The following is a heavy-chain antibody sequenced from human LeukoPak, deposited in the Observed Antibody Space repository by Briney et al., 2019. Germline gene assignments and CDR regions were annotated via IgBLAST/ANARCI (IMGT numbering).Heavy chain of an antibody. V-gene: IGHV3-21*01. CDR2: ISSSSSYI. Sequence: GGSLRLSCAASGFTFSSYSMNWVRQAPGKGLEWVSSISSSSSYIYYADSVKGRFTISRDNAKNSLYLQMNSLRAEDTAVYYCARRSKVLARWAFDIWGQGTMVTVSS. J-gene: IGHJ3*02. CDR1: GFTFSSYS. CDR3: ARRSKVLARWAFDI. D-gene: IGHD2/OR15-2a*01.